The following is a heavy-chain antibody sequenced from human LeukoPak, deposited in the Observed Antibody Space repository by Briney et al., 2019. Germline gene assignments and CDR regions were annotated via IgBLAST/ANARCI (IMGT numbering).Heavy chain of an antibody. CDR2: ISAYNGNT. Sequence: ASVKVSCKASGYTFTSYGISWVRQAPGQGLEWMGWISAYNGNTNYAQKLQGRVTMTTDTSTSTAYMELRSLRSDDTAVYYCAREGNIVWQHGGIAAADSKFDYWGQGTLVTVSS. V-gene: IGHV1-18*01. D-gene: IGHD6-13*01. CDR1: GYTFTSYG. CDR3: AREGNIVWQHGGIAAADSKFDY. J-gene: IGHJ4*02.